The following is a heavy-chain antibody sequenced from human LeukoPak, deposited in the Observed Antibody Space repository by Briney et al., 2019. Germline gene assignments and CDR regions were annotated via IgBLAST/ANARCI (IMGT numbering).Heavy chain of an antibody. Sequence: WVRQAPGKGLEWMGNIYYSGSTYYNPSLKSRVTISVDTSKNQFSLKLSSVTAADTAVYSCARYFYSSSWPTHWFDPWGQGTMVTVSS. J-gene: IGHJ5*02. D-gene: IGHD6-13*01. V-gene: IGHV4-39*01. CDR2: IYYSGST. CDR3: ARYFYSSSWPTHWFDP.